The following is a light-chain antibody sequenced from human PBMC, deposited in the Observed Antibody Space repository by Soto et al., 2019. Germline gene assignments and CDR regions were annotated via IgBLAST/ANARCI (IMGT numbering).Light chain of an antibody. Sequence: MTQSPSTLSASVGDRVTITCRASQSVTSSLAWYQQKPGQPPRLLTYAASTRATDVPARFSGGGSETEFTLTISSLQSEDFAVYFCQQYNIWPLWTFGQGTKVDIK. V-gene: IGKV3-15*01. J-gene: IGKJ1*01. CDR3: QQYNIWPLWT. CDR1: QSVTSS. CDR2: AAS.